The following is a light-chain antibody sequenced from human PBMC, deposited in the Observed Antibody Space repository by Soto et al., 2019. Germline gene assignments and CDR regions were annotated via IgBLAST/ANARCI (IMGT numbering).Light chain of an antibody. Sequence: ENVLTQSPGTLSLSPGERATLSCRASQSVSSSYLAWYQQKPGQAPRLLIYGASSRATGIPDRFSGSGSGTDFTLTISRLEPEDFAVYYCQQYGSLPRTFGQGTEVEIK. CDR3: QQYGSLPRT. CDR2: GAS. J-gene: IGKJ1*01. CDR1: QSVSSSY. V-gene: IGKV3-20*01.